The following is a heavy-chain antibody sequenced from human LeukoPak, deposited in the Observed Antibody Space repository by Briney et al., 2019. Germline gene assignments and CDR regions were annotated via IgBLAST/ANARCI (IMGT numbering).Heavy chain of an antibody. Sequence: GGSLRLSCAASGFTFSNYAMTWVRQAPGKGLEWVSAISGSGGSTYYADSVKGRFTISRDNSKNTLYLQMNSLRAEDTAVYYCASGSTGGRVHYYDSSGPFDYWGQGTLVTVSS. V-gene: IGHV3-23*01. CDR2: ISGSGGST. CDR1: GFTFSNYA. J-gene: IGHJ4*02. CDR3: ASGSTGGRVHYYDSSGPFDY. D-gene: IGHD3-22*01.